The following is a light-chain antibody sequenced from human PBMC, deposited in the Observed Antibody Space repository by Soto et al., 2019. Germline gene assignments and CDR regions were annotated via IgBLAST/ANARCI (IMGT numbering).Light chain of an antibody. J-gene: IGKJ5*01. V-gene: IGKV3D-20*02. Sequence: EIVWTQSPGTLSLSPGERATLSCRSSQSVSSSYLAWYQQKPGQPPRLLIYGASSRATGIPARFSGSGSGTDFTLTISSLEPEDFAVYYCQQRLSWPITFGQGTRLEIK. CDR3: QQRLSWPIT. CDR2: GAS. CDR1: QSVSSSY.